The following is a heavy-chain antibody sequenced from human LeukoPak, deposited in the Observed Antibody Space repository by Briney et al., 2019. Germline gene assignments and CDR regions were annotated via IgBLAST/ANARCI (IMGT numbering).Heavy chain of an antibody. CDR1: GFTFSSYW. CDR3: ARDPGVNYYDSSGYSFP. V-gene: IGHV3-7*01. J-gene: IGHJ5*02. Sequence: GGSLRLSCAASGFTFSSYWMSWVRQAPGKGLEWMANIKQDGSEKYYVDSVKGRFTISRDNAKNSLYLQMNSLRAEDTAVYYCARDPGVNYYDSSGYSFPWGQGTLVTVSS. CDR2: IKQDGSEK. D-gene: IGHD3-22*01.